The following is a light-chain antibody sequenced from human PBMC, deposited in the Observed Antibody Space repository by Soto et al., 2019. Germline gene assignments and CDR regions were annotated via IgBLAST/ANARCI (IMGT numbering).Light chain of an antibody. CDR2: GAS. J-gene: IGKJ2*01. V-gene: IGKV3-15*01. Sequence: EIVRTQSPANLSVSPGERATLSCRSSQSGSSNLAWYQQKPGQCSRLLIYGASTRSTSIPARFSVSGSGTEFNLTINRLQYDDFAVYYCQHYNKWPPYTFGQGTKLEIK. CDR3: QHYNKWPPYT. CDR1: QSGSSN.